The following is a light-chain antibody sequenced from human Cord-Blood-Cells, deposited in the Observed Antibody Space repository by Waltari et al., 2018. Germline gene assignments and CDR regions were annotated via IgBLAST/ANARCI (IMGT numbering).Light chain of an antibody. CDR2: EGS. V-gene: IGLV2-23*01. CDR3: CSYAGSSTSYV. J-gene: IGLJ1*01. CDR1: SSDVGSDNI. Sequence: QSALTQPASVSGSPGQSITISFTGTSSDVGSDNIVPWYQQHPGKAPKLMIYEGSKRPSGVSNRFSGSKSGNTASLTISGLQAEDEADYYCCSYAGSSTSYVFGTGTKVTVL.